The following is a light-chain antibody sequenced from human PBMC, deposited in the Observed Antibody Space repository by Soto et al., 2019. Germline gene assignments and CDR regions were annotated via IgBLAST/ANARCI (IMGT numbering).Light chain of an antibody. CDR2: EVS. V-gene: IGLV2-14*01. CDR1: SSDVGGYNY. Sequence: QSALTQPASVSGSPGQSITISCTGTSSDVGGYNYVSWYQQHPGKAPKLMIYEVSNRPSGVSNRFSGSKSGNTASLTISGLQAEDEADYYCISYTSSSTLVFGGVTKRTVL. J-gene: IGLJ3*02. CDR3: ISYTSSSTLV.